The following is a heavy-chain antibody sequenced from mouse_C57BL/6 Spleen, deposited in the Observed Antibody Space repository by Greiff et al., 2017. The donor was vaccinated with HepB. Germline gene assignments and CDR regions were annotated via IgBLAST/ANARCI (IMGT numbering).Heavy chain of an antibody. D-gene: IGHD1-1*01. CDR3: ARWHYGSSFDY. Sequence: EVQLQQSGPELVKPGASVKMSCKASGYTFTDYNMHWVKQSHGKSLEWIGYINPNNGGTSYNQKFKGKATLTVNKSSSTAYMELRSLTLEDSAVYYCARWHYGSSFDYWGQGTTLTVSS. J-gene: IGHJ2*01. V-gene: IGHV1-22*01. CDR1: GYTFTDYN. CDR2: INPNNGGT.